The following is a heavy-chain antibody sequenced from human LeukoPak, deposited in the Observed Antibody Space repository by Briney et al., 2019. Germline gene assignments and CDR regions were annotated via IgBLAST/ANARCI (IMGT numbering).Heavy chain of an antibody. CDR1: GFTFSSYS. CDR2: ISSSSSYI. Sequence: GGSLRLSCAASGFTFSSYSMNWVRQAPGKGLEWVSSISSSSSYIYYADSVKGRFTISRDNAKNSLYLQMNSLRAEDTAVYYCARERLTTMVRGVKFYYYYYMDVWGKGTTVTVSS. D-gene: IGHD3-10*01. V-gene: IGHV3-21*01. CDR3: ARERLTTMVRGVKFYYYYYMDV. J-gene: IGHJ6*03.